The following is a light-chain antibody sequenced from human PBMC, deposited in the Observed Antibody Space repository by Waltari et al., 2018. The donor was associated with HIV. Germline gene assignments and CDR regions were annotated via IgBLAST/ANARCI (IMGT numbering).Light chain of an antibody. CDR2: DVS. J-gene: IGLJ1*01. V-gene: IGLV2-11*01. CDR3: CSYAGSSTYV. CDR1: SSDVGGYNY. Sequence: QSALTQPRSVSGSPGQSVTISCTGTSSDVGGYNYVSWYQQHPGKAHQLMIYDVSKRPSGVPDRFSGSKYGNTASLTISGLQAEDEADYYCCSYAGSSTYVFATGTKVTVL.